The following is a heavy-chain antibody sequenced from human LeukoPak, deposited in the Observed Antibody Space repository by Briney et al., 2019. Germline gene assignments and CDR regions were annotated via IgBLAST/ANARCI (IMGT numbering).Heavy chain of an antibody. Sequence: GGSLRLSCAASGFTFSSYAMRWVRQAPGKGLEWVSAISGSGGSTYYADSVKGRFTISRDNSKNTLYLQMNSLRAEDTAVYYCAKDRRDVLRYFDWYPPIDYWGQGTLVTVSS. CDR1: GFTFSSYA. D-gene: IGHD3-9*01. CDR3: AKDRRDVLRYFDWYPPIDY. CDR2: ISGSGGST. J-gene: IGHJ4*02. V-gene: IGHV3-23*01.